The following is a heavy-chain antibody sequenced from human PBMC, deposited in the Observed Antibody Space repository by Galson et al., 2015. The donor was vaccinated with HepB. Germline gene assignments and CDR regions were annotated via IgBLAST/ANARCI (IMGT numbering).Heavy chain of an antibody. J-gene: IGHJ4*01. CDR1: GGSISSSSYY. Sequence: ETLSLTCTVSGGSISSSSYYWGWIRQPPGKGLEWIGSIYYSGSTYYNPSLKSRVTISVDTSKNQFSLKLSSVTAADTAVYYCARLGGTQWLVTYYFDYWGQEPWSPSPQ. D-gene: IGHD6-19*01. CDR2: IYYSGST. V-gene: IGHV4-39*01. CDR3: ARLGGTQWLVTYYFDY.